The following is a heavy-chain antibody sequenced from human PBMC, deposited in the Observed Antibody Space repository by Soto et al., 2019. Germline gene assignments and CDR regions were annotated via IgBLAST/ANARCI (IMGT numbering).Heavy chain of an antibody. J-gene: IGHJ6*03. Sequence: ASVKVSCKASGYTFTSYDINWVRQATGQGLEWMGWMNPNSGNTGYAQKFQGRVTMTRNTSISTAYMELSSLRSEDTDVYYDFWSGSYYYMDVWGKGTTVTVSS. CDR1: GYTFTSYD. V-gene: IGHV1-8*01. D-gene: IGHD3-3*01. CDR2: MNPNSGNT. CDR3: FWSGSYYYMDV.